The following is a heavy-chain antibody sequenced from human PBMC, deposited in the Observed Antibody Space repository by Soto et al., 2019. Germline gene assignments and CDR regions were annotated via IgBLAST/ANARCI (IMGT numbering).Heavy chain of an antibody. Sequence: SETLSLTCTVSGGSISSGDYYWSWIRQPPGKGLEWIGYIYYSGSTYYNPSLKSRVTISVDTSKNQFSLKLSSVTAADTAVYYCARDLTRITMVRGVIIPSYYYYGMDVWGQGTTVTVSS. CDR2: IYYSGST. J-gene: IGHJ6*02. CDR3: ARDLTRITMVRGVIIPSYYYYGMDV. V-gene: IGHV4-30-4*01. CDR1: GGSISSGDYY. D-gene: IGHD3-10*01.